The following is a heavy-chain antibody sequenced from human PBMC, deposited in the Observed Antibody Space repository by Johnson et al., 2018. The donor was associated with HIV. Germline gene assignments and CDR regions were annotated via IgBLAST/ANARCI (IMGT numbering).Heavy chain of an antibody. J-gene: IGHJ3*02. Sequence: QVQLVESGGGVVQPGRSLRLSCAASGFTFSSYAMHWVRQAPGKGLEWVAVISYDGSNKYYADSVKGRFTISRDNSKNKLYLQMNSLRAEDTAVYYCARQFRSVGAPDAFDIWGQGTMVTVSS. D-gene: IGHD1-26*01. V-gene: IGHV3-30-3*01. CDR2: ISYDGSNK. CDR3: ARQFRSVGAPDAFDI. CDR1: GFTFSSYA.